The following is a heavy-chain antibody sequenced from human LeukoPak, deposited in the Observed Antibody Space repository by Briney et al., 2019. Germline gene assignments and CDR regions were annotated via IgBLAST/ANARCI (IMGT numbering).Heavy chain of an antibody. CDR1: GYTSTSYY. CDR3: ARSQGFVATIRPYYYYYYYMDV. D-gene: IGHD5-12*01. Sequence: ASVKVSCKASGYTSTSYYIHWVRQAPGQGLEWMGLINPSGGTTSYAQKFQGRVTMTRDMSTSTVYMELSSLRSEDTAVYYCARSQGFVATIRPYYYYYYYMDVWGKGTTVTVSS. CDR2: INPSGGTT. V-gene: IGHV1-46*01. J-gene: IGHJ6*03.